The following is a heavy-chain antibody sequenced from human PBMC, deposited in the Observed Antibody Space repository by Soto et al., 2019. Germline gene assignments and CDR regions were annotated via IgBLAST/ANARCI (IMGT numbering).Heavy chain of an antibody. V-gene: IGHV3-30*04. CDR2: ISYDGVNK. Sequence: QVQLVESGGGVVQPGRSLRLSCAASGFSFSSYSIHWVRQAPSKGLEWVAVISYDGVNKYYADSVKGRFTISRDNSKNTLDLQVSSLRAEDRAVYFCAREWAVAGIALFDPWGQGTLVTVSS. CDR3: AREWAVAGIALFDP. CDR1: GFSFSSYS. D-gene: IGHD6-19*01. J-gene: IGHJ5*02.